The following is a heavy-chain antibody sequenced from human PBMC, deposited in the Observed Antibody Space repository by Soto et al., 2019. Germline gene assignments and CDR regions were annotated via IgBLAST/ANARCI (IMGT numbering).Heavy chain of an antibody. CDR1: DESFSDYY. D-gene: IGHD2-15*01. Sequence: QVQLQQWGAGLLKPSETLSLTCAVYDESFSDYYWSWTRRPPGKGLEWIGEINHSGTTNYNPYLKSLVTISVDTSKKQVSLKLSSVTAADTAVYYCASAGGKSYLADYWGKGTLVAVSS. CDR3: ASAGGKSYLADY. CDR2: INHSGTT. V-gene: IGHV4-34*01. J-gene: IGHJ4*02.